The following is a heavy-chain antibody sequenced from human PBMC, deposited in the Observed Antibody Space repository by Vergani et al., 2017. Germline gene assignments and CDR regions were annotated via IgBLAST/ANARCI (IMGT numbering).Heavy chain of an antibody. CDR1: GFTFSNYW. J-gene: IGHJ6*02. Sequence: VQLVESGGGLVQPGGSLRLSCTASGFTFSNYWMQWVRQAPGKGLEWIGRFYTGGGTSYNPSLKSRVTISVDTSKNQFSLQLSSVTAADTAVYYCARDPLYSTTWPFLLLDMDVWGQGTTVTVSS. V-gene: IGHV4-4*07. CDR3: ARDPLYSTTWPFLLLDMDV. CDR2: FYTGGGT. D-gene: IGHD6-13*01.